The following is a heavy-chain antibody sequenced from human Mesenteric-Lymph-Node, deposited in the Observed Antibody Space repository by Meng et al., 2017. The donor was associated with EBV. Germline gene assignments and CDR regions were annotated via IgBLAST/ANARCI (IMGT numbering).Heavy chain of an antibody. CDR2: IYDSGST. D-gene: IGHD4-17*01. Sequence: VQLQESGPGLGKPSDILSLSCTVSGGSFSSYYWSWVRQSPGKGLEWIGYIYDSGSTDYNPSLKSRVTISVDTSKNQFSLKLNSVTAADTAVYYCARDAGGDYWYFDLWGRGTLVTVSS. V-gene: IGHV4-59*01. CDR3: ARDAGGDYWYFDL. J-gene: IGHJ2*01. CDR1: GGSFSSYY.